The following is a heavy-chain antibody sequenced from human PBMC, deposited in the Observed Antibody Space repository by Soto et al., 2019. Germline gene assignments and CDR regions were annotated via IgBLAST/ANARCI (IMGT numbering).Heavy chain of an antibody. CDR1: GDSVSSATAT. Sequence: QVQLQQSGPGLVKPSQTLSLICAISGDSVSSATATWSWIRQSPSRGLEWLGRTYYRSKWYNDYAVSVKSRIAITPDTSKYQLSLQLTSVTPEDTAVYFCARDSSGFHWYFDLWGRGTLVTVSS. CDR2: TYYRSKWYN. J-gene: IGHJ2*01. V-gene: IGHV6-1*01. D-gene: IGHD3-22*01. CDR3: ARDSSGFHWYFDL.